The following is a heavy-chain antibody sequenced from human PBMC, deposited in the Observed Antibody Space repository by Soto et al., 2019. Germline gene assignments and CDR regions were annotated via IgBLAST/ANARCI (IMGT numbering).Heavy chain of an antibody. CDR1: GFSLSTSGVG. CDR2: IYWDEDK. D-gene: IGHD2-15*01. Sequence: QITLKESGPTLVKPTQTLTLTCTLSGFSLSTSGVGVGWIRQPPGKALEWLALIYWDEDKRYSPSLKSRLTITKDTPTNDVVLTMTNMDPVDTGTYYCAHKGGRGAGMDVWGQGATVTVSS. CDR3: AHKGGRGAGMDV. V-gene: IGHV2-5*02. J-gene: IGHJ6*02.